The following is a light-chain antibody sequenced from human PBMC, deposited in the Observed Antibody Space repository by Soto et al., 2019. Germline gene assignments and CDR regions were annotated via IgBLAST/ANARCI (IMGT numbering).Light chain of an antibody. J-gene: IGKJ2*01. CDR1: QGISSY. Sequence: IQLTQSPTSLSASVGDRVTITCRASQGISSYLNWYQLKPGRPPKLLIYFASSLQAGVPSRFSGAGSETDFTLTITDLQPEDFTSYFCLQTDSVPYTFGQGT. V-gene: IGKV1-39*01. CDR2: FAS. CDR3: LQTDSVPYT.